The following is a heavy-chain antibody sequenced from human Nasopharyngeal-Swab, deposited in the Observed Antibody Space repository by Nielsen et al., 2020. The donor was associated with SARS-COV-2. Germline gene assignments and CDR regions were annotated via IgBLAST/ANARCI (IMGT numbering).Heavy chain of an antibody. Sequence: AGTLRLSCAAAGFTFSSYAMSWVRQAPGKGLEWVSAISGSGGSTYYADSVKGRFTISRDISKNTLYLQMNSLRAEDTAVFYWGAGGDSSSSTFDYWGQGTLVTVSS. CDR1: GFTFSSYA. J-gene: IGHJ4*02. V-gene: IGHV3-23*01. CDR3: GAGGDSSSSTFDY. D-gene: IGHD6-6*01. CDR2: ISGSGGST.